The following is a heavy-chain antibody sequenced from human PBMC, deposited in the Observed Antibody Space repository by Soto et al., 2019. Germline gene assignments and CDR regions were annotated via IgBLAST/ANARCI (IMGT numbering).Heavy chain of an antibody. V-gene: IGHV3-11*06. CDR1: GFTFSDYY. J-gene: IGHJ4*02. CDR2: ISSSSSYT. CDR3: ARVFRVYSSSRYPLDY. Sequence: GGSLRLSCAASGFTFSDYYMSWIRQAPGKGLEWVSYISSSSSYTNYADSVKGRFTISRDNAKNSLYLQMNSLRAEDTAVYYCARVFRVYSSSRYPLDYWGQGTLVTVSS. D-gene: IGHD6-13*01.